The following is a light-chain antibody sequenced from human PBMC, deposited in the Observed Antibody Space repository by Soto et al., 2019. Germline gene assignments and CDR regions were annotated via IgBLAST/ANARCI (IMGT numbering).Light chain of an antibody. V-gene: IGKV3-15*01. CDR2: SAS. CDR1: QSVSSN. CDR3: QQYDIWPLT. J-gene: IGKJ5*01. Sequence: EIVMTQSPATLSVSPGERATLSCRASQSVSSNLAWHQQKPGQAPRLLIYSASTRATGIPARFSGSGSGTEFTLTISSLLSEDIAVYYCQQYDIWPLTFGQGTRLEIK.